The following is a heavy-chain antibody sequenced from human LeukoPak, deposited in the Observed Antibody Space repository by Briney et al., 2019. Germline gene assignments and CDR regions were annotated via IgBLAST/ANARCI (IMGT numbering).Heavy chain of an antibody. V-gene: IGHV4-34*01. CDR3: ARYMRASGTYDFDY. CDR1: GGPFSGYS. CDR2: INHSGGT. Sequence: SETLSLTCAVYGGPFSGYSWNWIRQPPVKGLEWIGEINHSGGTNYNPSLKSRVTIPVDTSKKQFSLKLSSVTAADTAVYYCARYMRASGTYDFDYWGQGTLVTVSS. D-gene: IGHD3-3*01. J-gene: IGHJ4*02.